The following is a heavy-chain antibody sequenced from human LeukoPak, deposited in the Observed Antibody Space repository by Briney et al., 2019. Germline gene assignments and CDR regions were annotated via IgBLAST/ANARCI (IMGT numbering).Heavy chain of an antibody. V-gene: IGHV3-21*01. Sequence: GGSLRLSCAASGFTFSSYSMNWVRQAPGKGLEWVSSISSSSSYIYYADSVKGRFTISRDNAKNSLYLQMNSLRAEDTAVYYCARSGSDLLEWLPVSHSFYYYYYMDVWGKGTTVTVSS. CDR3: ARSGSDLLEWLPVSHSFYYYYYMDV. CDR1: GFTFSSYS. CDR2: ISSSSSYI. J-gene: IGHJ6*03. D-gene: IGHD3-3*01.